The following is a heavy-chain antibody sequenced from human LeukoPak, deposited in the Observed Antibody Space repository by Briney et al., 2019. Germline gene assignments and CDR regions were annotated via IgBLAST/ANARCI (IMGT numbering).Heavy chain of an antibody. CDR1: GYTFTGYY. V-gene: IGHV1-2*02. CDR3: AEYYYDSSGNSGVAFDI. J-gene: IGHJ3*02. Sequence: GASVKVSCKASGYTFTGYYMHWVRQAPGQGLEWMGWINPNSGGTNYAQKFQGRVTTTRDTSISTAYMELSRLRSDDTAVYYCAEYYYDSSGNSGVAFDIWGQGTMVTVSS. CDR2: INPNSGGT. D-gene: IGHD3-22*01.